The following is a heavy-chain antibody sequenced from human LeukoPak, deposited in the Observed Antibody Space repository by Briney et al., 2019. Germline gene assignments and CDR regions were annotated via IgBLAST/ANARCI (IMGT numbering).Heavy chain of an antibody. CDR3: ARGEPYYDFWSGYPFDY. CDR2: IYYSGST. CDR1: GGSISSYY. V-gene: IGHV4-59*01. D-gene: IGHD3-3*01. J-gene: IGHJ4*02. Sequence: PETLSLTCTVSGGSISSYYWSWIRQPPGKGLEWIGYIYYSGSTKYNPSLKSRVTMSVDTSQHQFSLKLSSVTAADTAVYYCARGEPYYDFWSGYPFDYWGQGTLVTVSS.